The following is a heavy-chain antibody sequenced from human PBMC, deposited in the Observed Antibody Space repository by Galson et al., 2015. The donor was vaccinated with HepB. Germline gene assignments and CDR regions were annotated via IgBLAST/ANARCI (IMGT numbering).Heavy chain of an antibody. CDR3: ARAGYSNFDLLG. D-gene: IGHD4-11*01. V-gene: IGHV3-30*04. CDR2: VSYDGSNE. CDR1: GFTFSNYA. J-gene: IGHJ4*02. Sequence: SLRLSCAASGFTFSNYAMHWVRQAPGKGLEWVAVVSYDGSNEYYADSVKGRFTISRDNSKNTLYLQMNSLRGEDTAVYYCARAGYSNFDLLGWGQGTLVTVSS.